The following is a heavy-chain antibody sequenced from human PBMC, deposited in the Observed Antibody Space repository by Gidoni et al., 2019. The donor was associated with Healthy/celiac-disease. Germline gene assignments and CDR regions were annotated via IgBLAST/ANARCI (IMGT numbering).Heavy chain of an antibody. D-gene: IGHD4-17*01. CDR1: GCTFRGYA. V-gene: IGHV3-23*01. CDR2: IRGSGGST. J-gene: IGHJ4*02. Sequence: EVQRLESGGGLVQPGGSWGLSCDAFGCTFRGYAMSWVRQAPGKGLEWVSAIRGSGGSTYYADSVKGRFTISRDNSKNTLYLQMNSLRAEDTAVYYCAKDSAPTTVTTYTCDYWGQGTLVTVSS. CDR3: AKDSAPTTVTTYTCDY.